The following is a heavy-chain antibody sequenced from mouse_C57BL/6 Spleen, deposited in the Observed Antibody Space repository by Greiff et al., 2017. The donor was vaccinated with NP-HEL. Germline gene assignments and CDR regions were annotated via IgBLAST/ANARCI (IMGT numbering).Heavy chain of an antibody. J-gene: IGHJ4*01. Sequence: QVHVKQSGPELVKPGASVKISCKASGYSFTSYYIHWVKQRPGQGLEWIGWIYPGSGNTKYNEKFKGKATLTADTSSSTAYMQLSSLTSEDSAVYYCARSPSDYYAMDYWGQGTSVTVSS. V-gene: IGHV1-66*01. CDR1: GYSFTSYY. CDR2: IYPGSGNT. CDR3: ARSPSDYYAMDY.